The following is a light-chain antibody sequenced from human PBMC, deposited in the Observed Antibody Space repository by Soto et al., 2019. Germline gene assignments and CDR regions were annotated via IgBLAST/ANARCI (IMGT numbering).Light chain of an antibody. V-gene: IGLV2-14*01. CDR1: SSDIGLYNY. CDR3: CCFSTTRTPIV. Sequence: QSVLSQPASMSGSPGQSITIPCTGASSDIGLYNYVSWYQHHPGKAPKLLISEVNIRPSGLSDRFSASKAGNTASLTISGLQPEDEAYYYCCCFSTTRTPIVFRTVTKVTVL. CDR2: EVN. J-gene: IGLJ1*01.